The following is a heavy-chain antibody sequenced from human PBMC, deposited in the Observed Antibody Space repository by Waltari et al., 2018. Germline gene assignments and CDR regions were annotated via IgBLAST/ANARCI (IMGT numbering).Heavy chain of an antibody. D-gene: IGHD3-16*01. CDR2: ISSDGSYR. Sequence: QVQLVESGGGVVQPGRSLRRACAASGFTFSSNAMHWVRQAPGKGLEYVAVISSDGSYRYYADSVGGRFTISRDNSKYTLYLQMNSLRGDDTAVYYCARDYSYDSNYMDVWGKGTAVTISS. V-gene: IGHV3-30-3*01. J-gene: IGHJ6*03. CDR1: GFTFSSNA. CDR3: ARDYSYDSNYMDV.